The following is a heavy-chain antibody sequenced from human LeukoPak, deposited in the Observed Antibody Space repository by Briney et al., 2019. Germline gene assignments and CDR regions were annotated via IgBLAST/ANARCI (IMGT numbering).Heavy chain of an antibody. J-gene: IGHJ4*02. D-gene: IGHD6-13*01. CDR1: GGTFSSYA. CDR3: ARTLLGIAAAGTTFPFDY. V-gene: IGHV1-69*05. CDR2: SIPIFGTA. Sequence: LVKVSCKASGGTFSSYAISWVRQAPGQGLAWLGGSIPIFGTANYAQKFQGRVTITTDESTSTAYMELSSLRSEDTAVYYCARTLLGIAAAGTTFPFDYWGQGTLVTVSS.